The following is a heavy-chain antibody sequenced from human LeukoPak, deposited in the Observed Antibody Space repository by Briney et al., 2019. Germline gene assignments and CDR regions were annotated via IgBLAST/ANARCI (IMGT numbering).Heavy chain of an antibody. V-gene: IGHV3-7*01. Sequence: PGGSLRLSCADSQFTFNGSWMNWLRHAPGEGREWVANLDPTGSQKRYVDSVRGRFTISKDNPGASLYLDMHSLRAEDTAIYYCAIWTSGNYWGQGTLVTVSS. CDR3: AIWTSGNY. CDR1: QFTFNGSW. J-gene: IGHJ4*02. CDR2: LDPTGSQK. D-gene: IGHD1-1*01.